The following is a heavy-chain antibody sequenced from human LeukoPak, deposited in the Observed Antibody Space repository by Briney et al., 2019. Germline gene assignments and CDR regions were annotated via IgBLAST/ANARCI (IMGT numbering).Heavy chain of an antibody. Sequence: GGSLRLSCAASGFTFTNAWMRWVRQAPGKGLEWVGRITSKTDGGTIAYAAPVKGRFTISRDDSKNKLFLKMNSLNTEDTAVYYCTSSPQGESSGKIDCWGQRGLVTVSS. CDR3: TSSPQGESSGKIDC. CDR2: ITSKTDGGTI. D-gene: IGHD1-26*01. CDR1: GFTFTNAW. V-gene: IGHV3-15*01. J-gene: IGHJ4*02.